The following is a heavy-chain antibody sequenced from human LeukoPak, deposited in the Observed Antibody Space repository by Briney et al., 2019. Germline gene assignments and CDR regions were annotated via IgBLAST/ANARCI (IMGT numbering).Heavy chain of an antibody. D-gene: IGHD4-11*01. V-gene: IGHV3-21*01. CDR1: GLTFSSYN. CDR3: ARGTPTTRDFDY. J-gene: IGHJ4*02. CDR2: ISSSSNYI. Sequence: GGSLRLSCAASGLTFSSYNMNWVRQAPGKGLEWVSFISSSSNYIYYADSVKGRFTISRDNAKNSLLLQMNSLRAEDTAVYYCARGTPTTRDFDYWGQGTLVTVSS.